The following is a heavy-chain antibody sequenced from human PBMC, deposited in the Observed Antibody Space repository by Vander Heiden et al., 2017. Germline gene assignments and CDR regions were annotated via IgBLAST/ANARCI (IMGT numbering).Heavy chain of an antibody. CDR2: SYYSGST. J-gene: IGHJ4*02. V-gene: IGHV4-39*01. CDR1: GGSISSSRYY. D-gene: IGHD6-19*01. CDR3: ARQVTGEQWLVRDFDY. Sequence: QLQLHESGPGLVKPSETLSLTCPVSGGSISSSRYYCGWIRQPPGKGLEWIGSSYYSGSTYYNPSLKSRVTISVDTSKNQFSLKLSSVTAADTAVYYCARQVTGEQWLVRDFDYWGQGTLVTVSS.